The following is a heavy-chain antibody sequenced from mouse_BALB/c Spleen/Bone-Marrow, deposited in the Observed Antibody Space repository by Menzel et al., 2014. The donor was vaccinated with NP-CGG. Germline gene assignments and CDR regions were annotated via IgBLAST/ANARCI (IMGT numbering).Heavy chain of an antibody. Sequence: QVHVKQSGPELVKPGAAVKISCRASGYVFSSSWMNWVKQRPGQGLEWIGRIYPGDGNTNYNGKFKGKATLTADTSSSTAYMQISSLTSVDSAVYFCARRRTFITSVVDYVDVWGAGTTVTVSS. D-gene: IGHD1-1*02. V-gene: IGHV1-82*01. CDR2: IYPGDGNT. CDR3: ARRRTFITSVVDYVDV. J-gene: IGHJ1*01. CDR1: GYVFSSSW.